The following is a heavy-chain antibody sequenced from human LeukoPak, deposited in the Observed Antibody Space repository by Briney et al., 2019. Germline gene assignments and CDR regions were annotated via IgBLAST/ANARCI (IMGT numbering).Heavy chain of an antibody. CDR2: IYYSGST. J-gene: IGHJ6*02. Sequence: SQTLSLTCTVSGGSISSGDYYWSWIRQPPGKGLEWIGYIYYSGSTYYNPSLKSRVTISVDTSKNQFSLKLSSVTAADTAVYYCARDFTDYYGIDVCGQGTTVTVSS. CDR3: ARDFTDYYGIDV. CDR1: GGSISSGDYY. V-gene: IGHV4-30-4*01.